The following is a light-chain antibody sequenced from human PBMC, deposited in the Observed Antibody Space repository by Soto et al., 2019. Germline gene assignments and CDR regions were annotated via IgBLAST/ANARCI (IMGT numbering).Light chain of an antibody. J-gene: IGKJ1*01. Sequence: EIVLTQSPATLSLSPGERATLSCRASQSVSSYLAWYQQKPGQAPRLLIYDASNRATGIPAGFSGSGSGTDFTLTISRLEPEDFAVYYCQQYNNWPRTFGQGTKVDI. CDR1: QSVSSY. CDR2: DAS. V-gene: IGKV3-11*01. CDR3: QQYNNWPRT.